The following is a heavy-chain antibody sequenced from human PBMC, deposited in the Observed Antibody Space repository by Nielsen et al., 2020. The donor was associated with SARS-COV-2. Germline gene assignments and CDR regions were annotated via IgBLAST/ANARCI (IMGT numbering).Heavy chain of an antibody. J-gene: IGHJ4*02. Sequence: ASVKVSCKASGDTFSTYTISWVRQAPGQRLELMGWINTVNGNTKYSQKFQGRVTISRDTSASTVYMELRSLRSEDTAVYFCARSPSGDGFLDSWGQGTLVTVSS. CDR2: INTVNGNT. CDR3: ARSPSGDGFLDS. CDR1: GDTFSTYT. D-gene: IGHD4-17*01. V-gene: IGHV1-3*04.